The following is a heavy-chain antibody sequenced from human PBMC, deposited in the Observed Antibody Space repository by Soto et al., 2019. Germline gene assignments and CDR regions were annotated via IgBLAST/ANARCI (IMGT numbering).Heavy chain of an antibody. CDR3: AKETIQVGGPNYFDY. CDR2: ISWDGLAQ. V-gene: IGHV3-30*18. CDR1: GFPFSRYG. Sequence: VQLVESGGGLVQPGRSLRLLCEASGFPFSRYGMHWVRQAPGMGLEWVAVISWDGLAQYYGDSVRGRFTISRDNSQSTLYLQMNSLRTEDTAIYYCAKETIQVGGPNYFDYWGQGVLVTVAS. D-gene: IGHD1-1*01. J-gene: IGHJ4*02.